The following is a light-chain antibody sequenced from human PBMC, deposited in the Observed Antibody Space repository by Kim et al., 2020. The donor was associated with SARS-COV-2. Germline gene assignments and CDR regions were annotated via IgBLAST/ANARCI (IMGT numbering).Light chain of an antibody. CDR3: AAWDDSLSGWV. J-gene: IGLJ3*02. CDR1: SSNIGSNY. Sequence: ELTQPPSAYGTPGQRVTISCSGSSSNIGSNYVYWYQQLPGTAPKLLIYRNNQRPSGVSDRFSGSKSGTSASLAISGLRSEDEADYYCAAWDDSLSGWVFGGGTQLTVL. V-gene: IGLV1-47*01. CDR2: RNN.